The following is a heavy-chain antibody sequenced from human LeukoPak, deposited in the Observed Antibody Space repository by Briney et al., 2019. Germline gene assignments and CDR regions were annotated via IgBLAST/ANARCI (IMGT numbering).Heavy chain of an antibody. CDR2: IHHSGST. D-gene: IGHD3-9*01. Sequence: PSETLSLTCGVFGGSFTDYYWSWIRQPPGKGLEWIGEIHHSGSTNYNPSLKSRVTISVDTSKNQFSLKLNSVTAADTAVYYCARSKDILTGYCFDYWGQGTLVTVSS. CDR3: ARSKDILTGYCFDY. V-gene: IGHV4-34*01. CDR1: GGSFTDYY. J-gene: IGHJ4*02.